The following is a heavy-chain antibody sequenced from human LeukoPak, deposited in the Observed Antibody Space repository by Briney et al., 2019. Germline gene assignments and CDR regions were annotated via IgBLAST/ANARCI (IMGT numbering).Heavy chain of an antibody. V-gene: IGHV3-21*06. CDR1: RFTFSTYS. J-gene: IGHJ4*02. CDR3: ARGGSRSYDPYFDY. Sequence: PGGSLRLSCAASRFTFSTYSMAWVRQAPGKGVEWVSYISSASTYKYYADSVKGRFTISRDNAKNSLYLQMNSLRAEDTAVYYCARGGSRSYDPYFDYWGQGILVTVSS. CDR2: ISSASTYK. D-gene: IGHD1-26*01.